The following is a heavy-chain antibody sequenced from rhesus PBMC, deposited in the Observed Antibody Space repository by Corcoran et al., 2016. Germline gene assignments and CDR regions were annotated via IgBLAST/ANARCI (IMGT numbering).Heavy chain of an antibody. V-gene: IGHV2-174*01. Sequence: QVTLKESGPALVKPTQTLTLTCTFSGFSLTTSGMGVGWIRQPPGKVLEWLALIYCDDDKRYSTSLKSRLTISKDTSKNQVVLTMTNMDPVDTATYYCARGVWGSSYFDYWGQGVLVTVSS. CDR1: GFSLTTSGMG. CDR2: IYCDDDK. D-gene: IGHD3-34*01. J-gene: IGHJ4*01. CDR3: ARGVWGSSYFDY.